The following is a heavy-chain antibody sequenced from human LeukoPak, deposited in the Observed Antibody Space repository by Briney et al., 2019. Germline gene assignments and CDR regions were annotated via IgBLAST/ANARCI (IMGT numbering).Heavy chain of an antibody. Sequence: GGSLRLSCAASGFTFSSYSVNWVRQAPGKGLEWVSSISSSSSYIYYADSVKGRFTISRDNAKNSLYLQMNSLRVEDTAVYYCASSGFGELYPYYWGQGTLVTVSS. CDR1: GFTFSSYS. D-gene: IGHD3-10*01. V-gene: IGHV3-21*01. CDR3: ASSGFGELYPYY. J-gene: IGHJ4*02. CDR2: ISSSSSYI.